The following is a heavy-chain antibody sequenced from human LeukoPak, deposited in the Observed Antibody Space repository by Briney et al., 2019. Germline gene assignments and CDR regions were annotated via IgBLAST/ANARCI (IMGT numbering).Heavy chain of an antibody. CDR3: ARAGPYSSSPFDY. V-gene: IGHV4-59*01. J-gene: IGHJ4*02. D-gene: IGHD6-6*01. CDR1: GGSISSYY. Sequence: PSETLSLTCTVSGGSISSYYWSWIRQPPGKGLEWIGYIYYSGSTNYNPSLKSRATISVDTSKNQFSLKLSSVTAADTAVYYCARAGPYSSSPFDYWGQGTLVTVSS. CDR2: IYYSGST.